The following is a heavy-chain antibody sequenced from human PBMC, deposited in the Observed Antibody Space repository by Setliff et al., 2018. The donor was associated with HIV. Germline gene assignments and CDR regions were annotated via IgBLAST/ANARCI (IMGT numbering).Heavy chain of an antibody. CDR2: ITSGGST. D-gene: IGHD2-8*02. CDR3: AKSLLVAGNDY. J-gene: IGHJ4*02. V-gene: IGHV3-53*01. CDR1: GFTFSDYY. Sequence: PGGSLRLSCAASGFTFSDYYMSWIRQAPGKGLEWVSIITSGGSTYYADSAKGRFIISRDNSQNTLYLQMNSLRADDTAIYYCAKSLLVAGNDYWGQGTLVTVSS.